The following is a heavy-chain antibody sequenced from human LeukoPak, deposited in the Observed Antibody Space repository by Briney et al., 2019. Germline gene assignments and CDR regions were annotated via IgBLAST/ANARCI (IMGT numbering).Heavy chain of an antibody. CDR1: GGSVSGYY. J-gene: IGHJ6*02. CDR2: IYYSGST. D-gene: IGHD6-13*01. CDR3: ARDRYSSSWPHYYYGMDV. V-gene: IGHV4-31*11. Sequence: SETLSLTCVVSGGSVSGYYWGWIRQHPGKGLEWIGYIYYSGSTYYNPSLKSRVTISVDTSKNQFSLKLSSVTAADTAVYYCARDRYSSSWPHYYYGMDVWGQGTTVTVSS.